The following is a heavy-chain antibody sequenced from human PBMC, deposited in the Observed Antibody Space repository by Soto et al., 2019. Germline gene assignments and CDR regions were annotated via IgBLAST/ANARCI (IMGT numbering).Heavy chain of an antibody. CDR3: ARSLSPYSTSSDLDY. D-gene: IGHD6-6*01. V-gene: IGHV4-34*01. CDR1: GGSFSTYY. J-gene: IGHJ4*02. CDR2: INHSGST. Sequence: SETLSLTCAVFGGSFSTYYWSWIRQPPGKGLEWIGEINHSGSTNYNPSLKSRVTISVDTSKNQFSLKLSSVTAADTAVYYCARSLSPYSTSSDLDYWGQGTLVTVSS.